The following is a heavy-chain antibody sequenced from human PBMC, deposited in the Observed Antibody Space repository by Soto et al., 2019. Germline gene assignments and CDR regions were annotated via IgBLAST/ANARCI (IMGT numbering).Heavy chain of an antibody. CDR1: GFTFRTFA. Sequence: QVQLVESGGGVVQPGRSLRLSCAAAGFTFRTFAMHWVRQAPGKGLEWVAVTSSDGSNNYYADSAKGRFTISRDNSNNTLCLEMSSLRGGDTAVYYCARGAITGLRGVDYWGQGTLVTVSS. J-gene: IGHJ4*02. V-gene: IGHV3-30*04. CDR3: ARGAITGLRGVDY. CDR2: TSSDGSNN. D-gene: IGHD1-20*01.